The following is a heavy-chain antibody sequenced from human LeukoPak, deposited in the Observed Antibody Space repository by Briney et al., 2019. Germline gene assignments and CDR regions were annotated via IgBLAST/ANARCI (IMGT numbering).Heavy chain of an antibody. CDR1: EFTFNTYS. V-gene: IGHV3-21*01. D-gene: IGHD4-17*01. CDR3: ARVTRSPFGWFDP. Sequence: GGSLRLSCAASEFTFNTYSMNWVRQAPGKGLEWVSSISSSSDYIYYADSVKGRFTISRDSAKNSLYLQMNSLRADDTAVYYCARVTRSPFGWFDPWGQGTLVTVSS. CDR2: ISSSSDYI. J-gene: IGHJ5*02.